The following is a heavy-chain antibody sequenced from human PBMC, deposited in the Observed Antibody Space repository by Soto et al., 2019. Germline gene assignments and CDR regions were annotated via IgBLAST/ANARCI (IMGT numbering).Heavy chain of an antibody. CDR2: ISSSSSTI. CDR1: GFPFSSYS. D-gene: IGHD3-22*01. J-gene: IGHJ5*02. Sequence: AGGSLRLSCAASGFPFSSYSMNWVSQTPGKGLEWVSYISSSSSTIYYADSVKGRFTISRDNAKNSLYLQMNSLRAEDTAVYYCARAYYYDSSGYLNWFDPWGQGTLVTVSS. CDR3: ARAYYYDSSGYLNWFDP. V-gene: IGHV3-48*01.